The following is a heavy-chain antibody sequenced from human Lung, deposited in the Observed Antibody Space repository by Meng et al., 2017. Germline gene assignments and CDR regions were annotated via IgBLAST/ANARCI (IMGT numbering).Heavy chain of an antibody. CDR1: GGSVSSGSYD. D-gene: IGHD4-23*01. CDR2: IHYSRST. J-gene: IGHJ3*02. Sequence: SETLSLTCTVSGGSVSSGSYDWSWIRQPPGKGLEWIGDIHYSRSTNYNPSLKSRATTSIDTSKTQFSLTLSSVTAADTAVYYCAAVSVAHDAFDIWGQGTMVTVSS. CDR3: AAVSVAHDAFDI. V-gene: IGHV4-61*01.